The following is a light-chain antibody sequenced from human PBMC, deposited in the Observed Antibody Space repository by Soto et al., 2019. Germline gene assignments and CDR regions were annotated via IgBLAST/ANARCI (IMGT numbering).Light chain of an antibody. CDR2: KAS. Sequence: DIQMTQSPSTLSGSLGDRVSSTVPASETVSSWLAWYQQKPGKAPKLLIYKASTLKSGVPSRFSGSGSGTEFTLTISSLQPDDFATYYCQHYNSYSEAFGQGTKVDNK. V-gene: IGKV1-5*03. CDR1: ETVSSW. CDR3: QHYNSYSEA. J-gene: IGKJ1*01.